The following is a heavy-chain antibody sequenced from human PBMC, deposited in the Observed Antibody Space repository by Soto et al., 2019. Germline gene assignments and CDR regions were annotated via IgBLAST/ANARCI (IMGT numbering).Heavy chain of an antibody. CDR1: GFSFSDAW. J-gene: IGHJ4*02. V-gene: IGHV3-15*07. CDR2: VKSKTDGETA. Sequence: EVQLVESGGGLVKPGGSLRLSCAASGFSFSDAWLNWVRQAPGKGLEWVGRVKSKTDGETADYATFVKGRFTISRDDSKNALYLQMNSLKSEDTAVYYCAAKRAYFHDSNGYLSIDFWGQGTLVTVSS. CDR3: AAKRAYFHDSNGYLSIDF. D-gene: IGHD3-22*01.